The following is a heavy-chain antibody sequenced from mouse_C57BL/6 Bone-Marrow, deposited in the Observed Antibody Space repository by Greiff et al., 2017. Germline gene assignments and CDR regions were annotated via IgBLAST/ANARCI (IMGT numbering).Heavy chain of an antibody. CDR1: GFTFSSYA. D-gene: IGHD1-1*01. V-gene: IGHV5-4*03. CDR2: ISDGGSYT. J-gene: IGHJ4*01. CDR3: ARGELRSYYYAMDY. Sequence: EVKLVESGGGLVKPGGSLKLSCAASGFTFSSYAMSWVRQTPEKRLEWVATISDGGSYTYYPDNVKGRFTISRDNDKNKLYLQMSHLKSEDTAMYYCARGELRSYYYAMDYWGQGTSVTVSS.